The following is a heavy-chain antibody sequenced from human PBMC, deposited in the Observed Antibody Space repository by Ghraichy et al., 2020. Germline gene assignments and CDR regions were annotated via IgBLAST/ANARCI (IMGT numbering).Heavy chain of an antibody. J-gene: IGHJ4*02. CDR3: TREGGTVGILTGYYKAADY. D-gene: IGHD3-9*01. CDR2: IRSKAYGGTT. V-gene: IGHV3-49*04. CDR1: GFTFGDYA. Sequence: GGSLRLSCTASGFTFGDYAMSWVRQAPGKGLEWVGFIRSKAYGGTTEYAASVKGRFTISRDDSKSIAYLQMNSLKTEDTAVYYCTREGGTVGILTGYYKAADYWGQGTLVTVSS.